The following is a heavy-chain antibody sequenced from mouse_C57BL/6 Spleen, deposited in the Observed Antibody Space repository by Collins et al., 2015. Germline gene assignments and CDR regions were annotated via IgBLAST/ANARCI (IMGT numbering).Heavy chain of an antibody. V-gene: IGHV1-26*01. D-gene: IGHD2-2*01. CDR2: INPNNGGT. J-gene: IGHJ2*01. CDR3: ARRGYGY. CDR1: GYTFTDYY. Sequence: EVQLQQSGPELVKPGASVKISCKASGYTFTDYYMNWVKQSHGKSLEWIGDINPNNGGTSYNQKFKGKATLTVDKSSSTAYMELRSLTSEDSAVYYCARRGYGYWGQDTTLTVSS.